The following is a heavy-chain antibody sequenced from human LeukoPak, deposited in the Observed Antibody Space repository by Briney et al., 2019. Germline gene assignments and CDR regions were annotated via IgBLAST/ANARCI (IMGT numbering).Heavy chain of an antibody. D-gene: IGHD4-23*01. Sequence: GGSLRLSCAASGFTVSSNYMSWVRQAPGKGLEWVSVIYSGGSTYYADSVKGRFTISRDNSKNTLYLQMNSLRAEDTAVYYCAKERYGGYYFDYWGQGTLVTVSS. J-gene: IGHJ4*02. CDR2: IYSGGST. V-gene: IGHV3-53*01. CDR1: GFTVSSNY. CDR3: AKERYGGYYFDY.